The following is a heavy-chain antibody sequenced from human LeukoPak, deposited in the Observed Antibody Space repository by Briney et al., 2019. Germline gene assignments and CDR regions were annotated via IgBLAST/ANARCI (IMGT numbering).Heavy chain of an antibody. D-gene: IGHD3-22*01. CDR1: GHTFTSYD. CDR2: MNPNSGNT. CDR3: AKPLSPYYDMDAFDI. J-gene: IGHJ3*02. Sequence: ASVKVSCKASGHTFTSYDINWVRQATGQGLEWMGWMNPNSGNTGYAQKFQGRVTMTRNTSISTAYMELSSLRSEDTAVYYCAKPLSPYYDMDAFDIWGQGTMVTVSS. V-gene: IGHV1-8*01.